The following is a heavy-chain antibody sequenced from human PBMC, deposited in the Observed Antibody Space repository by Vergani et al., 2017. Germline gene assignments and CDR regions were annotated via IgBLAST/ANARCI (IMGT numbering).Heavy chain of an antibody. D-gene: IGHD6-13*01. Sequence: EVQLVESGGGLIQPGGSLRLSCAASGFTVSSNYMSWVRQAPGKGLEWVSVIYSGGSTYYAASVKGRFTISRDKSKNTLYLQMNSLRAEDTAVYYCASTGAAAGTGVYYYYYYMDVWGKGTTVTVSS. CDR2: IYSGGST. J-gene: IGHJ6*03. CDR3: ASTGAAAGTGVYYYYYYMDV. V-gene: IGHV3-53*01. CDR1: GFTVSSNY.